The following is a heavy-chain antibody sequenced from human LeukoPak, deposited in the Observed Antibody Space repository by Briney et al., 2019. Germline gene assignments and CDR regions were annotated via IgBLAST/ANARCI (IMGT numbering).Heavy chain of an antibody. CDR3: ARRSGYYPHYYFDL. D-gene: IGHD3-9*01. Sequence: KPSETLSLTCTVSGGSINNNYWGWIRQPPGNGLEYIGYIYSSGSSHYTPSLKSRVTLSVDTSKNHLSLKLSSVTAADTAVYFCARRSGYYPHYYFDLWGRGTLVTVSS. CDR1: GGSINNNY. J-gene: IGHJ2*01. V-gene: IGHV4-4*09. CDR2: IYSSGSS.